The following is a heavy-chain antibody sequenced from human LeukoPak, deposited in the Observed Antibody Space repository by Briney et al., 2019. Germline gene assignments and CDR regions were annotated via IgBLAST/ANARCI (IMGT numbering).Heavy chain of an antibody. CDR1: GASISYYY. V-gene: IGHV4-59*01. CDR2: IFNTGST. J-gene: IGHJ4*02. D-gene: IGHD3-10*01. Sequence: PSETLSLTCTISGASISYYYWNWIRQPPGKGLEWIGYIFNTGSTNYDPSLKSRVSMSVDRSKNQFSLKLSAVTAADTAVYFRARGDYGSGTFPFDYWGQGILVTVSS. CDR3: ARGDYGSGTFPFDY.